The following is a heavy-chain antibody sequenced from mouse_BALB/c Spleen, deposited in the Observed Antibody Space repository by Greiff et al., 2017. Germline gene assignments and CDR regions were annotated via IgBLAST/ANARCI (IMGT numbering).Heavy chain of an antibody. D-gene: IGHD2-10*01. J-gene: IGHJ4*01. Sequence: QVQLKESGAELMKPGASVKISCKATGYTFSSYWIEWVKQRPGHGLEWIGEILPGSGSTNYNEKFKGKATFTADTSSNTAYMQLSSLTSEDSAVYYCARSYYGKNYAMDYWGQGTSVTVSS. V-gene: IGHV1-9*01. CDR1: GYTFSSYW. CDR3: ARSYYGKNYAMDY. CDR2: ILPGSGST.